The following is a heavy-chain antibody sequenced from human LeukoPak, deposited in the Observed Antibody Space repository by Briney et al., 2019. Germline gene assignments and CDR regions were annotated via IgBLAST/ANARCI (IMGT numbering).Heavy chain of an antibody. Sequence: GGSLRLSCAASEFTFSVYGMHWVRQAPGRGLEWVAFIRYDGSNTYYADSVKGRFTISRDNSKNTLYLQMNSLRAEDTAVYYCAKDPRSYDSSGLVDYWGQGTLVTVSS. CDR1: EFTFSVYG. D-gene: IGHD3-22*01. J-gene: IGHJ4*02. CDR3: AKDPRSYDSSGLVDY. CDR2: IRYDGSNT. V-gene: IGHV3-30*02.